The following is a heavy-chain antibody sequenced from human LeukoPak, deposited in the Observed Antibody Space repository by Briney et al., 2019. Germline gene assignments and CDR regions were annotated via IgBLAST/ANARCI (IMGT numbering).Heavy chain of an antibody. CDR3: ATENWGEGNYYYMDV. CDR2: FDPEDGET. CDR1: GYTLTELS. V-gene: IGHV1-24*01. D-gene: IGHD7-27*01. J-gene: IGHJ6*03. Sequence: ASVKVSCKVSGYTLTELSMHWVRQAPGKRLEWMGGFDPEDGETIYAQKFQGRVTMTEDTSTDTAYMELSSLRSEDTAVYYCATENWGEGNYYYMDVWGKGTTVTVSS.